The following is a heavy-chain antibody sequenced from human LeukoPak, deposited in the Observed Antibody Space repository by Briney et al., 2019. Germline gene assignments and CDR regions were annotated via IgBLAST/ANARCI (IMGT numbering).Heavy chain of an antibody. J-gene: IGHJ4*02. CDR3: ASGKYYYDSSGYYNY. CDR1: GFTFSSYG. V-gene: IGHV3-30*03. D-gene: IGHD3-22*01. CDR2: ISYDGSNK. Sequence: PGRSLRLSCAASGFTFSSYGMHWVRQAPGKGLEWVAVISYDGSNKYYADSVKGRFTISRDNSKSTLYLQMNSLRAEDTAVYYCASGKYYYDSSGYYNYWGQGTLVTVSS.